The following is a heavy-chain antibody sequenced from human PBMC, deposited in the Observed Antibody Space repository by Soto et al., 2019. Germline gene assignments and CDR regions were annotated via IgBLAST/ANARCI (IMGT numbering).Heavy chain of an antibody. CDR3: AREGNPNWFDP. Sequence: QVQLQESGPGLVKPSQTLSLTCTVSGGSISSGGYYWSWIRQHPGKGLEWSGYIYYSGGTYHNPSLKSRVTISVDTSKNQFSLKLSSVTAADTAVYYCAREGNPNWFDPWGQGTLVTVSS. CDR2: IYYSGGT. V-gene: IGHV4-31*03. J-gene: IGHJ5*02. CDR1: GGSISSGGYY.